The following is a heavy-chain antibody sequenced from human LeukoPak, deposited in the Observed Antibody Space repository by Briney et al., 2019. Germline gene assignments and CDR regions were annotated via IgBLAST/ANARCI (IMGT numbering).Heavy chain of an antibody. CDR1: GFNFNNYG. CDR2: ISYDGSNP. J-gene: IGHJ3*02. V-gene: IGHV3-30*19. CDR3: AKDRYCSGGTCYYDAFDI. D-gene: IGHD2-15*01. Sequence: GGSLRLSCAASGFNFNNYGMHWVRQAPGKGLEWVAVISYDGSNPNYADSVKGRLTISRDNSKNTLYLQVNSLRAEDTAVYYCAKDRYCSGGTCYYDAFDIWGQGTMVIVSS.